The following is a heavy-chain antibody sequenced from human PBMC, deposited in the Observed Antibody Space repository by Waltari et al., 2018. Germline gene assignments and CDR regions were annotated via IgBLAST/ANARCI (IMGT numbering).Heavy chain of an antibody. CDR1: GGSFSGYY. V-gene: IGHV4-34*01. CDR3: ARRRAAHDY. J-gene: IGHJ4*02. D-gene: IGHD6-6*01. CDR2: INHSGST. Sequence: QVQLQESGPGLVKPSETLSLTCAVYGGSFSGYYWSWIRQPPGKGLEWIGEINHSGSTNYNPSLKSRVTISVDTSKNQFSLKLSSVTAADTAVYYCARRRAAHDYWGQGTLVTVSS.